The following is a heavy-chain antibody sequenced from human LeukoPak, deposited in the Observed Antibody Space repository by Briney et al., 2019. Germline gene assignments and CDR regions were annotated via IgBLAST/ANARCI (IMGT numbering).Heavy chain of an antibody. D-gene: IGHD3-3*01. CDR3: ASGSSDFWSGYYPHWFDP. Sequence: SETLSLTCTVSGYSISSGYYWGWIRQPPGKGLEWIGSIYHSGSTYYNPSLKSRVTISVDTSKNQFSLKLSSVTAADTAVYYCASGSSDFWSGYYPHWFDPWGQGTLVTVSS. J-gene: IGHJ5*02. CDR2: IYHSGST. V-gene: IGHV4-38-2*02. CDR1: GYSISSGYY.